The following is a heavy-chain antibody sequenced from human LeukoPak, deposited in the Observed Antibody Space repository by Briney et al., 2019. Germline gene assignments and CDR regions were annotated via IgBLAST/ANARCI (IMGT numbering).Heavy chain of an antibody. Sequence: GGSLRLSCAASGFTFSSYAMSWVRQAPGKGLEWVSAISGSGGSTYYADSVKGRFTISRDNSKNTLYLQMNSLRAEDTAVYYCAKGTKPYYDFWSGENWFDPWGQGTLVTVSS. CDR1: GFTFSSYA. D-gene: IGHD3-3*01. J-gene: IGHJ5*02. V-gene: IGHV3-23*01. CDR2: ISGSGGST. CDR3: AKGTKPYYDFWSGENWFDP.